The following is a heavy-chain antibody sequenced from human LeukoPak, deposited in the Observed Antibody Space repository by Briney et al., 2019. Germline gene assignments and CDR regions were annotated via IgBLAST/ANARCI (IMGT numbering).Heavy chain of an antibody. V-gene: IGHV3-33*08. Sequence: GGSLRLSCAASGFTFRNYGMHWVRQAPGKGLEWVAVIWYDGSNKYYADSVKGRFTISRDNSKNTLYLQMNSLRAEDTAVYYCARDPLDYSRERGDYYYYGMDVWGQGTTVTVSS. CDR3: ARDPLDYSRERGDYYYYGMDV. CDR2: IWYDGSNK. J-gene: IGHJ6*02. CDR1: GFTFRNYG. D-gene: IGHD4-11*01.